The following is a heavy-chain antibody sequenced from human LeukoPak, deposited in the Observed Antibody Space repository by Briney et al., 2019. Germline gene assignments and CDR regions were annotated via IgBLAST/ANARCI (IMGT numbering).Heavy chain of an antibody. CDR1: GGSIRNYF. D-gene: IGHD3-22*01. V-gene: IGHV4-4*07. Sequence: KPSETLSLTCSVSGGSIRNYFWSWIRQPAGKGLEWIGRIYTSGSTDYNPSLRSRVTMSVDTSRNQFSLRLTSMTAADTDVYYCARESKSYDGSGFYHDYWGQGTLVAVSS. J-gene: IGHJ4*02. CDR2: IYTSGST. CDR3: ARESKSYDGSGFYHDY.